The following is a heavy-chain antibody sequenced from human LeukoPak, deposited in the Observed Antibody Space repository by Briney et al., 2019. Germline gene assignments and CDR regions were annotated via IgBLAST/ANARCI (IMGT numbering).Heavy chain of an antibody. J-gene: IGHJ4*02. D-gene: IGHD5-18*01. CDR1: GFTFSSYA. Sequence: PGASLRLSCAASGFTFSSYAMSWVRQAPGKALEWVSAISGSGGSTYYADSVKGRFTISRDNSKNTLYLQMNSLRAEDTAVYYCAKLASRYSYDNIDYWGQGTLVTVSS. CDR2: ISGSGGST. V-gene: IGHV3-23*01. CDR3: AKLASRYSYDNIDY.